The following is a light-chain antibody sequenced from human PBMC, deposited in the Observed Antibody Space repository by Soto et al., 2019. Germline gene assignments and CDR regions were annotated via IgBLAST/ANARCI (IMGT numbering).Light chain of an antibody. Sequence: DIQMTQSPSSLSASVGDRVAITCPASQNIRNYLNWYQQKPGKAPKVLIYGAASLQSGVPSRFSGSGSGTNFTLTINSLQPEDYATYYCQQSYNIQALTFGGGTKVDIK. V-gene: IGKV1-39*01. CDR2: GAA. CDR1: QNIRNY. CDR3: QQSYNIQALT. J-gene: IGKJ4*01.